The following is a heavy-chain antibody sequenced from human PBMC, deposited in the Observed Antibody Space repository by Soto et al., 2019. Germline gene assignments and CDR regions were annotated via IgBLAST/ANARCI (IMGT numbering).Heavy chain of an antibody. D-gene: IGHD5-18*01. CDR1: GGSVSSGSYY. V-gene: IGHV4-61*01. Sequence: QVQLQESGPGLVKPSETLSLTCTVSGGSVSSGSYYWSWIRQPPGKGLEWIGYINYSGSTNYNPSLKSRVTISVDPSKNQFSLKLSSVTAADTAVYYCARDRGYSYGLDYWGQGTLVTVPS. CDR3: ARDRGYSYGLDY. J-gene: IGHJ4*02. CDR2: INYSGST.